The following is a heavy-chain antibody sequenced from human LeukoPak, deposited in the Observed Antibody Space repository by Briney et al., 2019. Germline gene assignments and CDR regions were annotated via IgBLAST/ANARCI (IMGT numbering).Heavy chain of an antibody. Sequence: PGGSLRLSCAASGFSVNSNFMSWVRQGPGKGLEWVSVFYTGGSTYYADSVKGRFTISRDNSKNTLYLQMNSLRAEDTAVYYCAKVGADGYWGQGTLVTVSS. CDR1: GFSVNSNF. J-gene: IGHJ4*02. CDR3: AKVGADGY. D-gene: IGHD3-16*01. V-gene: IGHV3-66*01. CDR2: FYTGGST.